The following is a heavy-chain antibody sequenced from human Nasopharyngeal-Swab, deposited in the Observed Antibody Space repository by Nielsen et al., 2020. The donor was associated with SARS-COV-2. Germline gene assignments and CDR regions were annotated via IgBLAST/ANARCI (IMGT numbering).Heavy chain of an antibody. Sequence: GESLKISCTASGFPFNTYLMSWVRQAPGKGLEWVANIKDHGGETYYVDSVKGRFTISRDNSKNSLYLQMNSLRAEDTAVYFCARGIKDWNYPFNFFDLWGQGTRVTVSS. V-gene: IGHV3-7*01. CDR1: GFPFNTYL. CDR2: IKDHGGET. J-gene: IGHJ3*01. CDR3: ARGIKDWNYPFNFFDL. D-gene: IGHD1-7*01.